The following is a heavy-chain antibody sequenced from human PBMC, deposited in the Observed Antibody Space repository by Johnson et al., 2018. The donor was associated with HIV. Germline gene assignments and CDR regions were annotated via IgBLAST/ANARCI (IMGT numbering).Heavy chain of an antibody. Sequence: MQLVESGGGLVQPGGSLRLSCAASGFTFTSYWMSWVRQAPWKGLEWVGFIRSKSYGGTTEYAASVKGRFTIARDDSKSIAYLQMNSLKTEDSAVYYCCRVGPPQYDAFDKWGQGTMVTVSS. CDR2: IRSKSYGGTT. V-gene: IGHV3-49*04. CDR1: GFTFTSYW. J-gene: IGHJ3*02. D-gene: IGHD4-11*01. CDR3: CRVGPPQYDAFDK.